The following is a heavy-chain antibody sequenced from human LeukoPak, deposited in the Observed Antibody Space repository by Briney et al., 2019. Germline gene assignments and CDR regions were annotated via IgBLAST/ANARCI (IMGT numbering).Heavy chain of an antibody. CDR3: AKIAVAGTGY. CDR1: GFTFSNYA. J-gene: IGHJ4*02. D-gene: IGHD6-19*01. CDR2: IIYDGSDK. Sequence: GRSLRLSCAASGFTFSNYAMHWVRQAPGKGLEWVAVIIYDGSDKNYADSVKGRFTISRDNSKNTLYLQMNSLRAEDTAVYYCAKIAVAGTGYWGQGTLDTVSS. V-gene: IGHV3-30-3*02.